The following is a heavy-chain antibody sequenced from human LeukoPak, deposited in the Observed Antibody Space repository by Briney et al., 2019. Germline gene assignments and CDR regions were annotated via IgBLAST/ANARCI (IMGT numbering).Heavy chain of an antibody. V-gene: IGHV3-23*01. D-gene: IGHD4/OR15-4a*01. J-gene: IGHJ4*02. CDR2: ISGRGGGT. Sequence: GGSLRLSCATSGYNFSIYGVNWVRLPPGGGGEWVSIISGRGGGTYYADSVKGRFTISRDNPKNALYLQMDRLRDEDTAVYYCAKSAPYYSYGASGYSDFWGQGTLVTVSS. CDR1: GYNFSIYG. CDR3: AKSAPYYSYGASGYSDF.